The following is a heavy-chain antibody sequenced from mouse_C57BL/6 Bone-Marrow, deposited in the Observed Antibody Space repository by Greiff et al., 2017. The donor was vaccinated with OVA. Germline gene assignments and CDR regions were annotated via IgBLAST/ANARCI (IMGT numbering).Heavy chain of an antibody. D-gene: IGHD2-5*01. CDR2: IYPGSGNT. CDR1: GYTFTDYY. V-gene: IGHV1-76*01. J-gene: IGHJ4*01. CDR3: ASYYSNSYAMDY. Sequence: QVQLKESGAELVRPGASVKLSCKASGYTFTDYYINWVKQRPGQGLEWIARIYPGSGNTYYNEKFKGKATLTAEKSSSTAYMQLSSLTSEDSAVYFCASYYSNSYAMDYWGQGTSVTVSS.